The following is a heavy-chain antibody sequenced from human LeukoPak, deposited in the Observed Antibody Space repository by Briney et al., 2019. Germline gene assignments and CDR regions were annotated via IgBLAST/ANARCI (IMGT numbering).Heavy chain of an antibody. Sequence: PGGTLRLSCAASGFTFSSCGMSWVRQAPGKALEWVSSITSSGAYIFYADSVKGRFTISRDNAKNSLYLQMNSLRAEDTAVYYCARDASGYGYDYWGQGTLVTVSS. J-gene: IGHJ4*02. D-gene: IGHD5-12*01. V-gene: IGHV3-21*01. CDR3: ARDASGYGYDY. CDR1: GFTFSSCG. CDR2: ITSSGAYI.